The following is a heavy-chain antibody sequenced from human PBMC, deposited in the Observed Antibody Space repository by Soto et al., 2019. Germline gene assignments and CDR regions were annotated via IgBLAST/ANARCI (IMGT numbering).Heavy chain of an antibody. CDR1: GFTFSSYA. D-gene: IGHD3-22*01. J-gene: IGHJ3*02. CDR2: ISGSGGST. Sequence: EVQLLESGGGLVQPGGSLRLSCAASGFTFSSYAMSWVRQAPGKGLEWVSAISGSGGSTYYADSVKGRFTISRDNSKNTLYLQMNSLRAEDTAVYYCAKDPLARMIPTDAFDIWGQGTMVTVSS. CDR3: AKDPLARMIPTDAFDI. V-gene: IGHV3-23*01.